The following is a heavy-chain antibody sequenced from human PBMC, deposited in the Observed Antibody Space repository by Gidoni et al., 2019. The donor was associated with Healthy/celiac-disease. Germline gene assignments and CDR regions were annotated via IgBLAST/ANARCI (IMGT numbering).Heavy chain of an antibody. Sequence: VQLVQSGAAVNKPWESLRHSCKGSGYSCTTYWISWVRQMPGKVLEWMGRIDLIDSYTNNSPSLQGHVTSSADKSISTAYLQWSSLKASDTAMYYCASHYYGSGREYYFDYWGQVTLVTVSS. D-gene: IGHD3-10*01. CDR2: IDLIDSYT. CDR1: GYSCTTYW. CDR3: ASHYYGSGREYYFDY. J-gene: IGHJ4*02. V-gene: IGHV5-10-1*03.